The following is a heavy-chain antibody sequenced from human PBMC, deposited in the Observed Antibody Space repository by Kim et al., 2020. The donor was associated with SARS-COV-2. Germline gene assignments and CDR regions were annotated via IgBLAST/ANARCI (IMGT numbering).Heavy chain of an antibody. Sequence: YSPSFQGQVTISADKSISTAYLQWSSLKASDTAMYYCARHISSSTYYFDYWGQGTLVTVSS. CDR3: ARHISSSTYYFDY. D-gene: IGHD6-6*01. V-gene: IGHV5-51*01. J-gene: IGHJ4*02.